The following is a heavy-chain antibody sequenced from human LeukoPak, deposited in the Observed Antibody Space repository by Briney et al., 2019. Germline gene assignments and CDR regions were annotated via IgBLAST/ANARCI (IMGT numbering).Heavy chain of an antibody. V-gene: IGHV3-15*01. CDR3: TTVGSAWNFDY. Sequence: GSLRLSCAASGFPFSIAWMTWVRQAPGKGLEWVGRIKSKRDGGSMDYAAPVKGRFTISRDDSKDMLYLQMNSLKIEDAAVYYCTTVGSAWNFDYWGQGTLVTVSS. CDR1: GFPFSIAW. J-gene: IGHJ4*02. CDR2: IKSKRDGGSM. D-gene: IGHD6-25*01.